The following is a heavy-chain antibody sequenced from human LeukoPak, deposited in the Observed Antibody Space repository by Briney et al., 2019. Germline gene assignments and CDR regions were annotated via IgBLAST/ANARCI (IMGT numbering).Heavy chain of an antibody. CDR2: ISGSGGST. D-gene: IGHD3-22*01. V-gene: IGHV3-23*01. Sequence: GGSLRLSCAASGFTFSSYAVSWVRQAPGKGLEWVSAISGSGGSTYYADSVKGRFTISRDNSKNTLYLQMNSLRAEDTAVYYCAKDPAAYYYDSSGHLFDYWGQGTLVTVSS. CDR1: GFTFSSYA. J-gene: IGHJ4*02. CDR3: AKDPAAYYYDSSGHLFDY.